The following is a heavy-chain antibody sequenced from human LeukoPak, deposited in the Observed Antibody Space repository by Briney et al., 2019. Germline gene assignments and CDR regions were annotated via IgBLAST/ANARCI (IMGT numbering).Heavy chain of an antibody. J-gene: IGHJ4*02. CDR1: GGSISSYY. Sequence: SETLSLTCTVSGGSISSYYWSWIRQAPGKGLEWIGYIPYSGNTNYNPSLMSRATISVDTSKNQFSLQLTSVAAADTAVYYCARDKSLRGNWYGNDYWGQGILVTVSS. CDR3: ARDKSLRGNWYGNDY. V-gene: IGHV4-59*01. D-gene: IGHD1-1*01. CDR2: IPYSGNT.